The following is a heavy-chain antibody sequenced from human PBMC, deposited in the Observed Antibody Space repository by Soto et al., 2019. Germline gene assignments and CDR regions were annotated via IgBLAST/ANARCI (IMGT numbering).Heavy chain of an antibody. CDR3: AREPPGDHYYFDY. V-gene: IGHV1-8*01. CDR1: GYTSPLYD. Sequence: QVQLVQSGAEVKKPGASVKVSCRTSGYTSPLYDINWVRQAPGQGLEWMGWMNPKSGNTGYAQRFQGRVTMTRDTSRTTAYMELSSLTSADTAVYYCAREPPGDHYYFDYWGQGTVVSVSS. CDR2: MNPKSGNT. D-gene: IGHD7-27*01. J-gene: IGHJ4*02.